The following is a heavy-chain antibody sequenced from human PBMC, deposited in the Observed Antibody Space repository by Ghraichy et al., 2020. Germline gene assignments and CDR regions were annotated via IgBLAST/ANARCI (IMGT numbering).Heavy chain of an antibody. CDR3: ARRKWLFYTSGHDY. Sequence: SETLSLTCAVYGGSFSGYYWSWIRQPPGKGLEWIGEINHSGSTNYNPSLKSRVTISVDTSKNQFSLKLSSVTAADTAVYYCARRKWLFYTSGHDYWGQGTLVTVSS. CDR2: INHSGST. V-gene: IGHV4-34*01. J-gene: IGHJ4*02. CDR1: GGSFSGYY. D-gene: IGHD3-22*01.